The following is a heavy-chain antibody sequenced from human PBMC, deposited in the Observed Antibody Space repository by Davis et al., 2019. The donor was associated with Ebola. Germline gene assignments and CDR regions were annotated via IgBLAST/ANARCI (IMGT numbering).Heavy chain of an antibody. D-gene: IGHD6-13*01. CDR3: ARIPYSSSGLDY. V-gene: IGHV4-38-2*01. CDR2: IYYSGST. Sequence: SETLSLTCSVSIYSISDGYYWGWIRQPPGKGLEWIGSIYYSGSTYYNPSLKSRVTISVDTSKNQFSLKLSSVTAADTAVYYCARIPYSSSGLDYWGQGTLVTVSS. J-gene: IGHJ4*02. CDR1: IYSISDGYY.